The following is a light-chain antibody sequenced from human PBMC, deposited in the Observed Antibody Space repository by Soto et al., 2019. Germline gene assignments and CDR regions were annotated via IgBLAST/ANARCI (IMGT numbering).Light chain of an antibody. CDR3: QQYNNWPRT. CDR2: DAS. CDR1: QSVISY. J-gene: IGKJ1*01. Sequence: EIVLTQSPATLSLSPGEIATLSFRASQSVISYLAFYQQKPGQAPKLLIYDASRRATGIPPRFRGSGSGTDYTLTISSLEPEDFAVYYCQQYNNWPRTFGQGTKVDIK. V-gene: IGKV3-11*01.